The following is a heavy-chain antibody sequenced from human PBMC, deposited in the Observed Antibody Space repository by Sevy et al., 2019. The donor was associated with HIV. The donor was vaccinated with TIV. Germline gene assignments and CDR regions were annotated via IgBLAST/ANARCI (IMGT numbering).Heavy chain of an antibody. J-gene: IGHJ3*02. CDR1: GGSISSSSYY. D-gene: IGHD5-18*01. V-gene: IGHV4-39*01. CDR3: ARHLVDTAMVGPPVAFDI. Sequence: SETLSLTCTVSGGSISSSSYYWGWIRQPPGKGLEWIGSIYYSGSTYYNPSLKSRVTISVDTSKNQFSLKLSSVTAADTAVYYCARHLVDTAMVGPPVAFDIWGQGTMVTVSS. CDR2: IYYSGST.